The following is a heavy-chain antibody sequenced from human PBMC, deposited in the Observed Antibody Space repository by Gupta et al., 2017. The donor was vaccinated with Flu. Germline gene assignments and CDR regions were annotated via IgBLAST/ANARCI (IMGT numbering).Heavy chain of an antibody. Sequence: QLQLQESGPGLVKPSETLSLTCTVSGGSISSSSYYWGWIRQPPGKGLEWIGRIYYSGSTYYNPSLKSRVTISVDTSKNQFSLKLSSVTAEDTAVYYCARHGVVGATTIDYWGQGTLVTVSS. CDR2: IYYSGST. D-gene: IGHD1-26*01. CDR3: ARHGVVGATTIDY. J-gene: IGHJ4*02. V-gene: IGHV4-39*01. CDR1: GGSISSSSYY.